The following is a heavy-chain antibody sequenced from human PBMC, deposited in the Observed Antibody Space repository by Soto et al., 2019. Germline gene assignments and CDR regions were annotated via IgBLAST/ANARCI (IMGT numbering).Heavy chain of an antibody. D-gene: IGHD3-22*01. Sequence: GGSLRLSCAASGFTFSSYSMNWVRQAPGKGLEWVSSISSSSSYIYYADSVKGRFTISRDNAKNSLYLQMNSLRAEDTAVYYCASYYYDSSGYYWENYFDYWGQGTLVTVSS. V-gene: IGHV3-21*01. CDR2: ISSSSSYI. J-gene: IGHJ4*02. CDR3: ASYYYDSSGYYWENYFDY. CDR1: GFTFSSYS.